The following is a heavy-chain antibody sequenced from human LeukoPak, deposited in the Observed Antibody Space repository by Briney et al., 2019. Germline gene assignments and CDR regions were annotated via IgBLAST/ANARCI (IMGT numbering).Heavy chain of an antibody. D-gene: IGHD2-8*01. CDR1: GGSFSVYY. J-gene: IGHJ3*02. Sequence: SQTLSLTCAVYGGSFSVYYWSWIRQPPGRVRGWVGEIIHSGSTNYNPSLKSRVTISVDTSKIQVALKLSSVTAADTAVYDCARALTYSTNGVCYLEAFDIWGQGTMVTVSS. V-gene: IGHV4-34*12. CDR3: ARALTYSTNGVCYLEAFDI. CDR2: IIHSGST.